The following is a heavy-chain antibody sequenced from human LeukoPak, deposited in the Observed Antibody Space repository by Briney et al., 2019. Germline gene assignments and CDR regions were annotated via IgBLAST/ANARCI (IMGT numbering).Heavy chain of an antibody. J-gene: IGHJ4*02. Sequence: GGSLRLSCAASGFTFDDYGMSWVRRAPGKGLEWVSGINWNGGSTGYADSVKGRFTISRDNAKNSLYLQMNSLRAEDTALYYCARARGSYYYDSSGYPYYFDYWGQGTLVTVSS. D-gene: IGHD3-22*01. CDR1: GFTFDDYG. V-gene: IGHV3-20*04. CDR3: ARARGSYYYDSSGYPYYFDY. CDR2: INWNGGST.